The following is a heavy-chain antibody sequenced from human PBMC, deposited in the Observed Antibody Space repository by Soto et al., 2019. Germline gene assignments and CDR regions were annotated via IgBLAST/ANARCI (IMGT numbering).Heavy chain of an antibody. CDR2: INHSGST. Sequence: SETLSLTCAVYGGSFSGYYWSWIRQPPGKGLEWIGEINHSGSTNYNPSLKSRVTISVDTSKNQFSLKLSSVTAADTAVYYCARVRMALDYDYVWGSYRHFDYWGQGTLVT. J-gene: IGHJ4*02. V-gene: IGHV4-34*01. D-gene: IGHD3-16*02. CDR1: GGSFSGYY. CDR3: ARVRMALDYDYVWGSYRHFDY.